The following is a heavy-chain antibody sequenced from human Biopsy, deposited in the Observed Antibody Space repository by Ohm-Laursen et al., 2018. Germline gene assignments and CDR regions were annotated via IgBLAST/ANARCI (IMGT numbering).Heavy chain of an antibody. J-gene: IGHJ6*02. CDR3: ARDTRWSYDTMDF. Sequence: SLRLSCAASGFSFSDYHMHWIRQAPGRGLEWVSYISGAGTIHYGDSMKGRVTISRDNAKNSLYLQMHSLRAEDTAVYYCARDTRWSYDTMDFWGQGTTVTVSS. CDR2: ISGAGTI. CDR1: GFSFSDYH. V-gene: IGHV3-69-1*01. D-gene: IGHD1-26*01.